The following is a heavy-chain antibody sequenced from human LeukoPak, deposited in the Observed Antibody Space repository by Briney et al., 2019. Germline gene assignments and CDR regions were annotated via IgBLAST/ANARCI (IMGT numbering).Heavy chain of an antibody. Sequence: GGSLRLSCAASGFTFSSYSINWVRQAPGKGLGWVSYISSGGGTIYYADSVKGRFTISRDNAKNSLYLQMNSLRDEDTAVYYCARDLSSTWYFFAYWGQGTLVTVSS. D-gene: IGHD6-13*01. J-gene: IGHJ4*02. CDR1: GFTFSSYS. V-gene: IGHV3-48*02. CDR2: ISSGGGTI. CDR3: ARDLSSTWYFFAY.